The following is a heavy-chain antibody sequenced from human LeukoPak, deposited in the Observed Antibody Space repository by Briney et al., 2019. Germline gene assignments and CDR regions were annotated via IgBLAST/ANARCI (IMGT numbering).Heavy chain of an antibody. Sequence: SETLSLTCTVSGDSISSGDYYWSWIRQPAGKGLEWIGRISSSGSTNYNPSLKSRVTISVDTSKNQFSLKLSSVTAADTAVYFCARDVSPTDYYYGSGSYYDWFDPWGQGTLVTVSS. J-gene: IGHJ5*02. CDR1: GDSISSGDYY. CDR3: ARDVSPTDYYYGSGSYYDWFDP. D-gene: IGHD3-10*01. V-gene: IGHV4-61*02. CDR2: ISSSGST.